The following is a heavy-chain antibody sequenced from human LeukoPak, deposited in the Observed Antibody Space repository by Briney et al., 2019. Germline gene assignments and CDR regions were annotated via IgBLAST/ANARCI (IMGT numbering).Heavy chain of an antibody. CDR1: GFTFSSYG. CDR3: AKDRGRSGWDHFDY. J-gene: IGHJ4*02. CDR2: IRYDGSNT. D-gene: IGHD6-19*01. Sequence: PGGSLRLSCAASGFTFSSYGMHRVRQAPGKGLDWVAFIRYDGSNTYYADSVKGRFTISRDNSKNTLYLQMNSLRAEDTAVYYCAKDRGRSGWDHFDYWGQETLVTVSP. V-gene: IGHV3-30*02.